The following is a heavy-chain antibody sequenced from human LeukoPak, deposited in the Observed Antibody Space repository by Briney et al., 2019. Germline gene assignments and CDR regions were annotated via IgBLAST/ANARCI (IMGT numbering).Heavy chain of an antibody. J-gene: IGHJ4*02. CDR1: GFTFSSYS. V-gene: IGHV3-48*01. Sequence: PGGSLRLSCAASGFTFSSYSMNWVRQAPGKGLEWISYITYTSGTLYYAASVKGRFTISRDNAKNSLYLQMSSLRGEDTTVYYCARDLEVPGGNRLFDYWGQGTLVTVSS. CDR3: ARDLEVPGGNRLFDY. CDR2: ITYTSGTL. D-gene: IGHD4-23*01.